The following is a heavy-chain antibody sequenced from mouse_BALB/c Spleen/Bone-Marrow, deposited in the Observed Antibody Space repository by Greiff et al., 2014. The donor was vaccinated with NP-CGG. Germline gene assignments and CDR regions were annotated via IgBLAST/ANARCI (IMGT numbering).Heavy chain of an antibody. CDR1: GYTFTSYL. Sequence: LKQSGSELVRPGASVKLSCKASGYTFTSYLIHWVKQRPGQGLEWIGNIYPGSGSTNYDEKFKSKATLTVDTSSSTAYMQLSSLTSEDSAVYYCTRTYGNSPAWFAYWGQGTLVTVSA. CDR3: TRTYGNSPAWFAY. D-gene: IGHD2-1*01. J-gene: IGHJ3*01. V-gene: IGHV1S22*01. CDR2: IYPGSGST.